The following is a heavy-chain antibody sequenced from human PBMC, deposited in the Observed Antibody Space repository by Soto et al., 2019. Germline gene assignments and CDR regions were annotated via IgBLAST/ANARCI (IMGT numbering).Heavy chain of an antibody. CDR3: ARDLFSEAYQLLLPHNWFGP. CDR1: GLTFSSYS. Sequence: PGGSLRHACGGSGLTFSSYSMNWIRQAPGKGLEWVSSISSSSSSYIHYADSVKGRFTISRDNAKNSLYLQMNSLRAEDTAVYYCARDLFSEAYQLLLPHNWFGPWGQGTLVTVSS. CDR2: ISSSSSSYI. V-gene: IGHV3-21*01. D-gene: IGHD2-2*01. J-gene: IGHJ5*02.